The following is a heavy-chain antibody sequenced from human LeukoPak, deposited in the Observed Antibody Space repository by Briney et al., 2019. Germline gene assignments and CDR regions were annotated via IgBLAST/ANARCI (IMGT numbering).Heavy chain of an antibody. CDR1: GLTFSTYN. V-gene: IGHV3-11*01. J-gene: IGHJ4*02. CDR3: ARDERVYYDSSGYYYVY. D-gene: IGHD3-22*01. CDR2: ISSSGSTI. Sequence: GGSLRFSFAASGLTFSTYNITWIRKAPGKGREGVSYISSSGSTIYYADSVKGRFTISRDNAKNSLYLQMNSLRAEDTAVYYCARDERVYYDSSGYYYVYWGQGTLVTVSS.